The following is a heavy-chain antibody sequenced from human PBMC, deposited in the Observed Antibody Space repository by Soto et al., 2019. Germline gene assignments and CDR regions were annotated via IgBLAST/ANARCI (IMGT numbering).Heavy chain of an antibody. D-gene: IGHD6-13*01. CDR1: GGSIASHNYY. V-gene: IGHV4-61*01. CDR3: AREGNYSSSWLPLFDY. CDR2: IYYSGST. Sequence: PSETLSLTCNVSGGSIASHNYYGAWIRQPPGKGLEWIGYIYYSGSTNYNPSLKSRVTISVDTSKNQLSLKLSSVTAADTAVYYCAREGNYSSSWLPLFDYWGQGTLVTVPQ. J-gene: IGHJ4*02.